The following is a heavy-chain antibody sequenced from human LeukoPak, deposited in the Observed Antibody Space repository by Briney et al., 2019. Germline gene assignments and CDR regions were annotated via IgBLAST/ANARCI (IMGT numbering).Heavy chain of an antibody. CDR2: ISYDGSNK. CDR3: VKDRSGAAAGIRLDS. V-gene: IGHV3-30*18. J-gene: IGHJ4*02. CDR1: GFTFSSYG. Sequence: GRSLRLSCAASGFTFSSYGMHWVRQAPGKGLEWVAVISYDGSNKYYADSVKGRFTISRDNSKNTLYLQMNRLRADDKALYYCVKDRSGAAAGIRLDSWGQGTLVTVSS. D-gene: IGHD6-13*01.